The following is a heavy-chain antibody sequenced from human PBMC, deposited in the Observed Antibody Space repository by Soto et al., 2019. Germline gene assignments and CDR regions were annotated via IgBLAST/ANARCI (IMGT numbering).Heavy chain of an antibody. J-gene: IGHJ6*02. CDR2: IYPGDSNT. Sequence: GESLKISCKGSGYSFTSYWIGWVRQMPGKGLEWMGIIYPGDSNTRYSPSLQGQVTISVDKSISTAYLQWSSLKATDTAMYYCARHAYDFWSGHPNPRYYYGMDVWGQGTTVTRLL. CDR3: ARHAYDFWSGHPNPRYYYGMDV. CDR1: GYSFTSYW. D-gene: IGHD3-3*01. V-gene: IGHV5-51*01.